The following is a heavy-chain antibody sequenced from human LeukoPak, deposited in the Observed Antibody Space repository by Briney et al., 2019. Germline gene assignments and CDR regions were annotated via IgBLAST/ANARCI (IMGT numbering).Heavy chain of an antibody. CDR3: ARLGGGIAVSDDYFDY. CDR2: IYHSGST. D-gene: IGHD6-19*01. Sequence: SGTLSLTCAVSGGSISSSNWWSWVGRPPGKGLEWIGEIYHSGSTNYNPSLKSRVTISVDKSKNQFSLKLSSVTAADTAVYYCARLGGGIAVSDDYFDYWGQGTLVTVSS. V-gene: IGHV4-4*02. CDR1: GGSISSSNW. J-gene: IGHJ4*02.